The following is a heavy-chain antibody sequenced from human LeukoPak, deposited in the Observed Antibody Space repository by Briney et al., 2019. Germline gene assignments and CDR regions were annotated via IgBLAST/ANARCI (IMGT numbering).Heavy chain of an antibody. CDR2: INSDGSSK. CDR3: ATDVPAVTIFGY. V-gene: IGHV3-74*01. D-gene: IGHD2-2*01. Sequence: PGGSLRLSCAASGFTFSTYWMHWVRQAPGTGLVWVSLINSDGSSKNYADSVKGRFTISRDNAKNTLYLQMNSLRAEDTAVYYCATDVPAVTIFGYWGQGTLVTVSS. J-gene: IGHJ4*02. CDR1: GFTFSTYW.